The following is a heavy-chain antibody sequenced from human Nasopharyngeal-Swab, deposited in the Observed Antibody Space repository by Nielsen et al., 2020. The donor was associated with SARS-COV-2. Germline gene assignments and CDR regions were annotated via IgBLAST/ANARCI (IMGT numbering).Heavy chain of an antibody. Sequence: GESLNTSCAASGLTLSNYWMTWVRQAPGKGLEWVANIEDDGNEKYYLEPVKGRFTISRDNAKNSLYLQMNSLRADDTAVYYCARDGEQWLVTFDYWGQGTLVTVAS. J-gene: IGHJ4*02. CDR3: ARDGEQWLVTFDY. D-gene: IGHD6-19*01. V-gene: IGHV3-7*01. CDR2: IEDDGNEK. CDR1: GLTLSNYW.